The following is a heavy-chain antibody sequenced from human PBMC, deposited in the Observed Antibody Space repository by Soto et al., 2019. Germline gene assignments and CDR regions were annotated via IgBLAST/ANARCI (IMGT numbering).Heavy chain of an antibody. V-gene: IGHV3-7*01. J-gene: IGHJ4*01. CDR1: GFPFSGYW. CDR2: IMKDGGVK. D-gene: IGHD3-10*01. Sequence: EVQLVESGGALVKPGGSLRLSGAASGFPFSGYWLGWVRQAPGKGLGGVATIMKDGGVKKYVDSVKGRFTISRDNVKNSVFLQMNSLRAEDTAVYYCARDRDYYKADYWGQGTLVTVSS. CDR3: ARDRDYYKADY.